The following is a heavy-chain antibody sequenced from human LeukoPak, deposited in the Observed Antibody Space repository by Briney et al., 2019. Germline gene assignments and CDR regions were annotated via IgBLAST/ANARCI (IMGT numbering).Heavy chain of an antibody. CDR2: IWYDGRNK. J-gene: IGHJ4*02. CDR1: GFTFSSYG. V-gene: IGHV3-33*01. CDR3: AREADGYTSDY. D-gene: IGHD5-24*01. Sequence: GGSLRLSCAASGFTFSSYGMHWVRQAPGKGLEWVAFIWYDGRNKYYADSVKGRFTISRENSKNTLYLQMNSLRAEDTAVYYCAREADGYTSDYWGQGTLVTVSS.